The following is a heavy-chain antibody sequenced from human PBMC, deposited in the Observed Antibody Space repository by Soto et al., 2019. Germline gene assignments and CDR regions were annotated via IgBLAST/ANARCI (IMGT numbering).Heavy chain of an antibody. CDR1: GGTFSSYA. V-gene: IGHV1-69*06. CDR2: IIPIFGTA. Sequence: ASVKVSCKASGGTFSSYAISWVRQAPGQGLEWMGGIIPIFGTANYAQKFQGRVTITADKSTSTAYMELSSLRSEDTAVYYFAKVYDFGSGYWDVWGQGTTVTVSS. J-gene: IGHJ6*02. D-gene: IGHD3-3*01. CDR3: AKVYDFGSGYWDV.